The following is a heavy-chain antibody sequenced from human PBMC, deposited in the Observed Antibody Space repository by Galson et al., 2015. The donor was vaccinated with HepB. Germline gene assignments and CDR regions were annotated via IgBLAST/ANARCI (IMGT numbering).Heavy chain of an antibody. CDR1: GYTFTSYA. Sequence: SVKVSCKASGYTFTSYAMHWVRQAPGQRLEWMGWINAGYGNTKYSQKFQGRVTITRDTSASTAYMELSSLRSEDTAVYYCAREGSIVGASSFDYWGQGTLVTVSS. V-gene: IGHV1-3*01. CDR2: INAGYGNT. D-gene: IGHD1-26*01. J-gene: IGHJ4*02. CDR3: AREGSIVGASSFDY.